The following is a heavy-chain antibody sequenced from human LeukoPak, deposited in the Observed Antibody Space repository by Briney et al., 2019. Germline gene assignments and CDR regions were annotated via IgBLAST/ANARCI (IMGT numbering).Heavy chain of an antibody. J-gene: IGHJ4*02. D-gene: IGHD6-13*01. CDR2: IYSGGGT. CDR1: GFTVSSNY. V-gene: IGHV3-66*01. CDR3: ARGGKSGSWSLYFDS. Sequence: GGSLRLSCAAYGFTVSSNYMSWVRQAPGKGLEWVSVIYSGGGTPYADSVKGRFTISRDDSKNTLYLQVNSLRAEDTAVYYCARGGKSGSWSLYFDSWGQGTLVTVSS.